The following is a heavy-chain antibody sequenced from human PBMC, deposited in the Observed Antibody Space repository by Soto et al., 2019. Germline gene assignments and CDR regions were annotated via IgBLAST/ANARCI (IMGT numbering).Heavy chain of an antibody. V-gene: IGHV3-64*01. Sequence: EVQLAESGGGMVQPGGSLRLSCVASGFTFSSYDMHWVRQAPGKGLEYVSSISSNGGTTYYGNSVKGRFTISRDNSKNTVYLQTGSLRAEDMAVYYCVRRVSGNYDYWGQGTLVTVSS. CDR1: GFTFSSYD. CDR2: ISSNGGTT. D-gene: IGHD1-7*01. J-gene: IGHJ4*02. CDR3: VRRVSGNYDY.